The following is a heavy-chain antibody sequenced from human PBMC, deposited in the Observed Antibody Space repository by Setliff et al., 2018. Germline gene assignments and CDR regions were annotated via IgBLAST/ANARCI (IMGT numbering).Heavy chain of an antibody. CDR3: ARDVRVASSSWFKSAFDI. V-gene: IGHV4-38-2*02. D-gene: IGHD6-13*01. CDR2: SYYSGST. CDR1: GYSISSGYY. Sequence: SETLSLTCAVSGYSISSGYYWGWIRQPPGKGLEWIRSSYYSGSTYYNPSLKSRITISVDTSKNQFYLKMSAVTAADTAVYYCARDVRVASSSWFKSAFDIWGQGTMVTVSS. J-gene: IGHJ3*02.